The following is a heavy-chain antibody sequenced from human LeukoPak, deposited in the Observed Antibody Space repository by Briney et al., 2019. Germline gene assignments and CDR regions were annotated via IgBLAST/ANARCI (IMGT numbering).Heavy chain of an antibody. CDR3: ARDLSIAAAAYYFDQ. D-gene: IGHD6-13*01. V-gene: IGHV3-30*02. CDR1: GFTFSSYG. J-gene: IGHJ4*02. Sequence: GGSLRLSCAASGFTFSSYGMHWVRQAPGKGLEWVAFIRYDGSNKYYADSVKGRFTISRDNSKNTLYLQMNSLRAEDTSVYYCARDLSIAAAAYYFDQWGQGTLVTVSS. CDR2: IRYDGSNK.